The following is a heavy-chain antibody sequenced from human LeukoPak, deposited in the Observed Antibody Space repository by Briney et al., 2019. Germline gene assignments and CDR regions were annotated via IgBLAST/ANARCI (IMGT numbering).Heavy chain of an antibody. CDR3: ARGLDASMETAYDY. V-gene: IGHV1-69*05. J-gene: IGHJ4*02. CDR1: GGSSNAYA. Sequence: SVKVSCKASGGSSNAYAISWVRQAPGQGLEWMGGIIPIFGTSNYAQKLQGRVTISTDESTSTAYMEVSSLRSEDTAIYYCARGLDASMETAYDYWGQGTLVTVSS. D-gene: IGHD5-18*01. CDR2: IIPIFGTS.